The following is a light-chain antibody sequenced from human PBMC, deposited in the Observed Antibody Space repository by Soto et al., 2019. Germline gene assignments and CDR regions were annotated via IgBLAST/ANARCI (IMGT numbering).Light chain of an antibody. V-gene: IGKV4-1*01. CDR3: QQYYSLPYT. Sequence: DIVMTQSPDSLAVSLGERATINCKSSQSVLYSSDNKNQLGWYQQKPGQPPKLVISWAFTRESGVPDRFSGSVSGTDFTLTISSRQAEDVAVTYCQQYYSLPYTFGQGTNLEIK. CDR2: WAF. CDR1: QSVLYSSDNKNQ. J-gene: IGKJ2*01.